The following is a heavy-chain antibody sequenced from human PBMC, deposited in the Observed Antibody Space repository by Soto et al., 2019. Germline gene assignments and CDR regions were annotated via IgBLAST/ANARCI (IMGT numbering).Heavy chain of an antibody. V-gene: IGHV3-23*01. CDR2: ISVSGGST. CDR3: AKVMVWFGELFGTFDP. Sequence: GGSLRRSCAASGLTFSSYAMSWVRQAPGKGLEWVSAISVSGGSTYYADSVKGRFTISRDNSKNTLYLQMNSLRAEDTAVYYCAKVMVWFGELFGTFDPWGQGTLVTVPS. D-gene: IGHD3-10*01. J-gene: IGHJ5*02. CDR1: GLTFSSYA.